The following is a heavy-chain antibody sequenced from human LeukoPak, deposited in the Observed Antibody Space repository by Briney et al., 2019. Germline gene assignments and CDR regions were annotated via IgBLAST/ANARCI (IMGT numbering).Heavy chain of an antibody. CDR2: IYGSGST. Sequence: SETLSLTCTVSGDSLSSHFWSWIRQPPGKGLEWIGYIYGSGSTNSDPSLKSRVTISEDTSKNHFSLKLTSVTAADTAVYYCARNVGWYSHDSWGQGTLVTVSS. D-gene: IGHD6-19*01. V-gene: IGHV4-59*08. J-gene: IGHJ4*02. CDR1: GDSLSSHF. CDR3: ARNVGWYSHDS.